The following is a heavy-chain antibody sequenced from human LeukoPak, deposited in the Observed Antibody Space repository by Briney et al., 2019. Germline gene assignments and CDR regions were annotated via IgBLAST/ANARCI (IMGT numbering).Heavy chain of an antibody. J-gene: IGHJ4*01. CDR3: ARELPREVTLDY. Sequence: GGSLRLSCAVSGFTFISYGMQWVRQAPGKGLAWVSRINTDGSGTAYADSVKGRFTTSRDNAKNTLYLQMNSLRAEDTALYYCARELPREVTLDYWGQGTLVTVSS. CDR1: GFTFISYG. CDR2: INTDGSGT. V-gene: IGHV3-74*01. D-gene: IGHD2-21*02.